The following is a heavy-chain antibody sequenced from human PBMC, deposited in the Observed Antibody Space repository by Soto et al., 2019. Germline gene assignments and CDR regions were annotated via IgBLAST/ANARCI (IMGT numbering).Heavy chain of an antibody. V-gene: IGHV3-23*01. D-gene: IGHD6-13*01. CDR3: AKRVKQLVPRCEYFQH. Sequence: DVQLLESGGGLVQPGGSLRLSCAASGFTFSSYAMSWVRQAPGKGLEWVSAISGSGGSAYYADSVKGRFTISRDNSKKTLYLQINRLRAEDTAVYYCAKRVKQLVPRCEYFQHWGQGTLVTVSS. CDR2: ISGSGGSA. CDR1: GFTFSSYA. J-gene: IGHJ1*01.